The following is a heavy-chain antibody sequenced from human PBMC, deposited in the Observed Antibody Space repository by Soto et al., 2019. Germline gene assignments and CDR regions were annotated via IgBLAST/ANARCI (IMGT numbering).Heavy chain of an antibody. J-gene: IGHJ4*02. CDR1: GFTFTSYS. V-gene: IGHV5-51*01. Sequence: GESLKISCKASGFTFTSYSLGWVRHMPGKGLQWMGNIFSSDSSAKYSPSFVGQVTISVDRSINAAYLQWSSLKASDTAIYYCGTWRGSSWFDYWGPGTLVTVSS. D-gene: IGHD2-2*01. CDR3: GTWRGSSWFDY. CDR2: IFSSDSSA.